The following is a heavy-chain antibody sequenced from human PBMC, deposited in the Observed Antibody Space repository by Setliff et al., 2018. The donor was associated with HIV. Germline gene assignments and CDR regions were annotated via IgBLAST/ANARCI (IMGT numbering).Heavy chain of an antibody. CDR2: IWYDGSNK. Sequence: HPGGSLRLSCAASGFTFSSYGMHWVRQAPGKGLEWVAFIWYDGSNKYYADSVKGRFTISRDNSKNTVYLQMNSLRAEDTAVYYCAKSLDGSGAWGQGTPVTVSS. V-gene: IGHV3-30*02. J-gene: IGHJ4*02. CDR1: GFTFSSYG. CDR3: AKSLDGSGA. D-gene: IGHD3-10*01.